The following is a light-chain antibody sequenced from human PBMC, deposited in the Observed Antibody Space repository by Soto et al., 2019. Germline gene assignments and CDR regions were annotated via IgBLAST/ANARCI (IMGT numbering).Light chain of an antibody. CDR3: QQYGTWPSGLT. V-gene: IGKV3-20*01. CDR2: GAS. CDR1: QSVSSNY. Sequence: EIVLTQSPGTLSLSPGERATLSCRASQSVSSNYLAWYQQRPGQAPRLLISGASNRATGIPDRFSGSGSGTDFTLTISRLEPEDSAVYYCQQYGTWPSGLTFGGGTKLEIK. J-gene: IGKJ4*01.